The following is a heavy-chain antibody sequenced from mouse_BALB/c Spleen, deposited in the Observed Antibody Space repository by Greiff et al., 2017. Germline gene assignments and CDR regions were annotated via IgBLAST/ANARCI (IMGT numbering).Heavy chain of an antibody. CDR3: ARLTGTMYYFDY. J-gene: IGHJ2*01. V-gene: IGHV14-3*02. CDR2: IDPANGNT. D-gene: IGHD4-1*01. CDR1: GFNIKDTY. Sequence: VQLKQSGAELVKPGASVKLSCTASGFNIKDTYMHWVKQRPEQGLEWIGRIDPANGNTKYDPKFQGKATITADTSSNTAYLQLSSLTSEDTAVYYCARLTGTMYYFDYWGQGTTLTVSS.